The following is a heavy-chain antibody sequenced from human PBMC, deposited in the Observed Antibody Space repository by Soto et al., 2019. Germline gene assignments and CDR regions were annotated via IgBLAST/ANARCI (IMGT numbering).Heavy chain of an antibody. CDR1: GFTFSHYE. V-gene: IGHV3-48*03. Sequence: PGGSLRLSCAAPGFTFSHYEMNWVRQAPGKGLEWVSYISGSGGLIYYADSVKGRFTISRDDSKNSLFLQMNSLRVEDTAIYFCAREALTGYFDYWGQGALVTVYS. D-gene: IGHD7-27*01. J-gene: IGHJ4*02. CDR2: ISGSGGLI. CDR3: AREALTGYFDY.